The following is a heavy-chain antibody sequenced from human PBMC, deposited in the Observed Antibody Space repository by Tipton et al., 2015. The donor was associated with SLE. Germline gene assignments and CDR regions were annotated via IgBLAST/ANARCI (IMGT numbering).Heavy chain of an antibody. J-gene: IGHJ3*02. D-gene: IGHD4-17*01. CDR2: IWFDGSDT. CDR1: GFTFSDYV. CDR3: ATTVTTWGAFDI. V-gene: IGHV3-30*02. Sequence: SGFTFSDYVMHWVRQAPGKGLEWVGLIWFDGSDTFYGDSVRGRFTVSRDNSKNTLYLQMDILRADDTAVYYCATTVTTWGAFDIWGQGTMVTVSS.